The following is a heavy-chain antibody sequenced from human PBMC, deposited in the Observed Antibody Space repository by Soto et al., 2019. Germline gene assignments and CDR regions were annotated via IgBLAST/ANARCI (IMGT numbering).Heavy chain of an antibody. CDR2: IIPVFGTP. CDR1: GGSLSNYG. CDR3: ARGDATKIVVTTYYAMDV. Sequence: QVQLVQSGAEVKKPGSSVKVSCKASGGSLSNYGISWVRQAPGQGLEWMGAIIPVFGTPNYAQKFQDRVTITADESTATGYREVRSLTSEGTAVYYCARGDATKIVVTTYYAMDVWGPGTTVTVSS. V-gene: IGHV1-69*12. D-gene: IGHD3-22*01. J-gene: IGHJ6*02.